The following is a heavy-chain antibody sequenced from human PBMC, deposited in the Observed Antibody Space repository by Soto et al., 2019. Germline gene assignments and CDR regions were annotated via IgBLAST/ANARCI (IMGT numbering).Heavy chain of an antibody. J-gene: IGHJ6*02. CDR1: GGSISSYY. D-gene: IGHD3-16*01. V-gene: IGHV4-59*01. CDR2: IYYSGST. CDR3: AREALRGGNYYYYGMDV. Sequence: QVQLQESGPGLVKPSETLSLTCTVSGGSISSYYWSWIRQPPGKGLEWIGYIYYSGSTNYNPSLKSRVTMSVDTSKDQFSLKLSSVTAADTAVYYCAREALRGGNYYYYGMDVWGQGTTVTVSS.